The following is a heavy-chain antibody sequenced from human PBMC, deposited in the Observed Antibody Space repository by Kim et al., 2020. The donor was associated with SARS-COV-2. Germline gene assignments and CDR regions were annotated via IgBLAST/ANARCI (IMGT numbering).Heavy chain of an antibody. V-gene: IGHV4-59*13. Sequence: SETLSLTCTVSGGSISSYYWSWIRQPPGKGLEWIGYIYYSGSTNYNPSLKSRVTISVDTSKNQFSLKLSSVTAADTAVYYCASFSSSSGYWGQGTLVTVSS. CDR1: GGSISSYY. CDR2: IYYSGST. D-gene: IGHD6-6*01. J-gene: IGHJ4*02. CDR3: ASFSSSSGY.